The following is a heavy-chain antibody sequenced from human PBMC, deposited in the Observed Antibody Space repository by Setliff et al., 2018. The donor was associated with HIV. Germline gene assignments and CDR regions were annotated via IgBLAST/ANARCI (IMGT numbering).Heavy chain of an antibody. CDR3: ARNGDYYMDV. CDR2: INYSGST. V-gene: IGHV4-61*01. J-gene: IGHJ6*03. CDR1: GYSISSGYF. D-gene: IGHD4-17*01. Sequence: SETLSLTCAVSGYSISSGYFWGWIRQPPGKGLEWIGYINYSGSTKHNPSLKSRVTISVDTSKNQFSLKLNSVTAADTAVYYCARNGDYYMDVWGKGTTVTVSS.